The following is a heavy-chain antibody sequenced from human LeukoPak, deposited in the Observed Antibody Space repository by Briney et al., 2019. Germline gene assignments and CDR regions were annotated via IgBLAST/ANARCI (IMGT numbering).Heavy chain of an antibody. V-gene: IGHV1-2*02. Sequence: ASVKVSCKASGGTFSSYAISWVRQAPGQGLEWMGWINPNSGGTNYAQKFQGRVTMTRDTSISTAYMELSRLRSDDTAVYYCARAVGDSSGYYYDYWGQGTLVTVSS. CDR3: ARAVGDSSGYYYDY. J-gene: IGHJ4*02. D-gene: IGHD3-22*01. CDR2: INPNSGGT. CDR1: GGTFSSYA.